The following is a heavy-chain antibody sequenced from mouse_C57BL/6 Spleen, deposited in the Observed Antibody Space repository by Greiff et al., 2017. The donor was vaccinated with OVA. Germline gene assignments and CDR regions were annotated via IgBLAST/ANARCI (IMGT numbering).Heavy chain of an antibody. V-gene: IGHV1-42*01. CDR3: ARSGGLLPMDY. CDR2: INPSTGGT. CDR1: GYSFTGYY. D-gene: IGHD2-3*01. J-gene: IGHJ4*01. Sequence: VQLQQSGPELVKPGASVKISCKASGYSFTGYYMNWVKQSPEKSLEWIGEINPSTGGTTYNQKFKAKATLTVDKSSSTAYMQLKSLTSEDSAVYYCARSGGLLPMDYWGQGTSVTVSS.